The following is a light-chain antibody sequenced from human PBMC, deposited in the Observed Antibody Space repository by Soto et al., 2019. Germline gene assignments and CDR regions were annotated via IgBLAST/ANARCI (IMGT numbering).Light chain of an antibody. Sequence: QPVLTQSSSASASLESSVKLTCTLSSGHISYAIAWHQQQPGKAPRYLMKLEGSGSYNKGSGVPDRFSGSSSGADRYLTISNLQFEDEADYYCETWDSNPRVFGGGTKVTVL. CDR2: LEGSGSY. CDR3: ETWDSNPRV. CDR1: SGHISYA. V-gene: IGLV4-60*02. J-gene: IGLJ3*02.